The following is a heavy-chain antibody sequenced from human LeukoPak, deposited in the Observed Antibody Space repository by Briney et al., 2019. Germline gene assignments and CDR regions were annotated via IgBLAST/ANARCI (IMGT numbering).Heavy chain of an antibody. J-gene: IGHJ4*02. CDR2: IIPIFGTA. D-gene: IGHD3-22*01. Sequence: SVKVSCKASGGTFSSYAISWVRQAPGQGLEWMGGIIPIFGTANYAQKFQGRVTITADESTSTAYMELSSLRFEDTAVYYCARGYDSSGYYYGSLDYWGQGTLVTVSS. CDR1: GGTFSSYA. CDR3: ARGYDSSGYYYGSLDY. V-gene: IGHV1-69*13.